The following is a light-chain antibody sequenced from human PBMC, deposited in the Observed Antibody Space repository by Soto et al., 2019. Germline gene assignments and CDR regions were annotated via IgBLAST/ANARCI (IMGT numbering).Light chain of an antibody. V-gene: IGKV3-20*01. CDR1: QSVSSNY. CDR2: GAS. CDR3: QQYNTYSGP. Sequence: IVLTQSRDSLSFSRGERDTLSCRASQSVSSNYLAWYQQKPGQAPRLLIYGASSRATGIPDRFSGSGSGTDFTLTISRLEPEDFAGYYCQQYNTYSGPFGQVGKVDIK. J-gene: IGKJ1*01.